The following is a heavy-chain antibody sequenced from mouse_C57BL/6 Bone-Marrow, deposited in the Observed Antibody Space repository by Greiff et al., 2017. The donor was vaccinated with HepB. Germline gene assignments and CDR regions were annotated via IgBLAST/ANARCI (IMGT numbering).Heavy chain of an antibody. Sequence: VESGGGLVQPGGSLKLSCAASGFTFSDYYMYWVRQTPEKRLEWVAYISNGGGSTYYPDTVKGRFTISRDNANNTLYLKMSRLKSEDTAMYYGARLYYSNYGYFDVWGTGTTVTVSS. D-gene: IGHD2-5*01. V-gene: IGHV5-12*01. CDR1: GFTFSDYY. CDR3: ARLYYSNYGYFDV. J-gene: IGHJ1*03. CDR2: ISNGGGST.